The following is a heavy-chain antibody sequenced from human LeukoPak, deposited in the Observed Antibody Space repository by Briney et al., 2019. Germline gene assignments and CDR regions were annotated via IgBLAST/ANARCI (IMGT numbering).Heavy chain of an antibody. CDR2: IYHSGST. Sequence: PSETLSLTCTVSGYSISSGYYWGWIRQPPGKGLEWIGSIYHSGSTYYNPSLKSRVTISVDTSKNQFPLKLSSVTAADTAVYYCARLTGYDWESSYDYWGQGTLVTVSS. V-gene: IGHV4-38-2*02. CDR3: ARLTGYDWESSYDY. D-gene: IGHD5-12*01. J-gene: IGHJ4*02. CDR1: GYSISSGYY.